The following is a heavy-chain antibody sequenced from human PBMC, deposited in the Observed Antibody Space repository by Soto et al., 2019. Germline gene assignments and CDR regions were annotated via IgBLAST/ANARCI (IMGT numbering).Heavy chain of an antibody. V-gene: IGHV1-69*13. CDR1: GGTFSSYA. D-gene: IGHD3-22*01. CDR3: ARDADDSSGYWVR. CDR2: IIPIFGTA. Sequence: SVKVSCKASGGTFSSYAISWVRQAPGQGLEWMGGIIPIFGTANCAQKFQGRVTITADESTSTAYMELSSLRSEDTAVYYCARDADDSSGYWVRWGQGTLVTVSS. J-gene: IGHJ4*02.